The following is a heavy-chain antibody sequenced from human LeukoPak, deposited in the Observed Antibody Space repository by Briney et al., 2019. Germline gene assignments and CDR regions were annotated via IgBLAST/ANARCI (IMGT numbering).Heavy chain of an antibody. CDR1: GYTFTGYY. CDR3: ARGRGELGFDH. D-gene: IGHD1-26*01. CDR2: INPNRGGT. J-gene: IGHJ4*02. V-gene: IGHV1-2*02. Sequence: ASVNVSCKASGYTFTGYYMHCVRQAPGQGLEWRGWINPNRGGTNYAQKFQGRVTMTRDTSISTAYMELSRLRSDDTAVYYCARGRGELGFDHWGQGTLVTVSS.